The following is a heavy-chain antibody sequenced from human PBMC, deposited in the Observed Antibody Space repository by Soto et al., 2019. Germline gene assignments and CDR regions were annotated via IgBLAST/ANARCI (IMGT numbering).Heavy chain of an antibody. CDR3: AREEPPYGMDV. CDR2: ISYDGSNK. J-gene: IGHJ6*02. Sequence: TGGSLRLSCAASGFTFSSYAMHWVRQAPGKGLEWVAVISYDGSNKYYADSVKGRFTISRDNSKNTLYLQMNSLRAEDTAVYYYAREEPPYGMDVWGQGTTVTVSS. CDR1: GFTFSSYA. V-gene: IGHV3-30-3*01. D-gene: IGHD1-26*01.